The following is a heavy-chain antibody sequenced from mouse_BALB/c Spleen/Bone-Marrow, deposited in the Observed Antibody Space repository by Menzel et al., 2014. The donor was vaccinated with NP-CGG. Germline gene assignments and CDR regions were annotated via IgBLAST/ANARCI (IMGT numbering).Heavy chain of an antibody. Sequence: VKVVESGAELMKPGASVKISCKATGYTFSSYWIEWVKQRPGHGLEWIGEILPGSGSTNCNEKFKGKATFTADTSSNTAYMQLSSLTSEDSAVYYCARGIDYYAMDYWGQGTSVTVSS. CDR1: GYTFSSYW. CDR3: ARGIDYYAMDY. V-gene: IGHV1-9*01. J-gene: IGHJ4*01. CDR2: ILPGSGST.